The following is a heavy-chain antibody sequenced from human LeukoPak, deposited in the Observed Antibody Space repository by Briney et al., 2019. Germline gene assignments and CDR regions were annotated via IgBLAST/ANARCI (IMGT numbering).Heavy chain of an antibody. Sequence: GGSLRLSCAASGFTFDDYAMHWVRQAPGKGLEWVSGISWNSGSIGYADSVKGRFTISRDNAKNSLYLQMNSLRAEDTAVYYCASSYNYYGSGSYGTYWGQGTLVTVSS. CDR3: ASSYNYYGSGSYGTY. V-gene: IGHV3-9*01. CDR1: GFTFDDYA. CDR2: ISWNSGSI. D-gene: IGHD3-10*01. J-gene: IGHJ4*02.